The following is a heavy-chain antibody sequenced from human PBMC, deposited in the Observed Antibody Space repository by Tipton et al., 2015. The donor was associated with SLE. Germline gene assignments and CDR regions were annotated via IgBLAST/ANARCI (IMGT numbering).Heavy chain of an antibody. V-gene: IGHV4-34*01. J-gene: IGHJ4*02. CDR1: GGSFSGYY. CDR3: ARLRSDWQMTDYYFDY. D-gene: IGHD6-19*01. CDR2: INHRGST. Sequence: TLSLTCAVYGGSFSGYYWSWIRQPPGKGLEWIGEINHRGSTNYNPSLKSGLTISVDTSKNQFSLRLSSVTAADTALYYCARLRSDWQMTDYYFDYWGQGTLVTVSS.